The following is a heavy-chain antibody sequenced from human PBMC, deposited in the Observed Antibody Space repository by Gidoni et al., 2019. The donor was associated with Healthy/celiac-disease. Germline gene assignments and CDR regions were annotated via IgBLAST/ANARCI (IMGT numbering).Heavy chain of an antibody. V-gene: IGHV1-69*01. Sequence: QVQLVQSGAEVKKPGSSVKVSCKASGGTFSSYAISWVRQAPGQGLEWMGGIIPIFGTANYAQKFQGRVTITADESTSTAYMELSSLRSEDTAVYYCARCGWLAVLGYCSGGSCYGAFDIWGQGTMVTVSS. CDR2: IIPIFGTA. CDR3: ARCGWLAVLGYCSGGSCYGAFDI. D-gene: IGHD2-15*01. CDR1: GGTFSSYA. J-gene: IGHJ3*02.